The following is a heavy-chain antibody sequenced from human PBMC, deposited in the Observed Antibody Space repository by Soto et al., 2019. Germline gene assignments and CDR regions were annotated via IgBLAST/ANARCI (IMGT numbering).Heavy chain of an antibody. CDR3: AKEGYCSGGSCPPDY. D-gene: IGHD2-15*01. CDR2: ISYDGSNK. CDR1: GFTFSSYG. J-gene: IGHJ4*02. Sequence: ESGGGVVQPGRSLRLSCAASGFTFSSYGMHWVRQAPGKGLEWVAVISYDGSNKYYADSVKGRFTISRDNSKNTLYLQMNSLRAEDTAVYYCAKEGYCSGGSCPPDYWGQGTLVTVSS. V-gene: IGHV3-30*18.